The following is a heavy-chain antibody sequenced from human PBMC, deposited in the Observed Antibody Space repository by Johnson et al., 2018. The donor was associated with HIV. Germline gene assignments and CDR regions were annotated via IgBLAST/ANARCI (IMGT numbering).Heavy chain of an antibody. D-gene: IGHD6-13*01. CDR2: IYSGGST. CDR3: ARETGYSSSWHAFDM. J-gene: IGHJ3*02. V-gene: IGHV3-66*01. CDR1: GFTFDDHV. Sequence: VQLVESGGGLEQPGRSLRVSCAVSGFTFDDHVTLWVRQAPGKGLEWVSVIYSGGSTYYADSVKGRFTISRDNSKNTLYLQMNSLRAEDTAVYYCARETGYSSSWHAFDMWGQGTMVTVSS.